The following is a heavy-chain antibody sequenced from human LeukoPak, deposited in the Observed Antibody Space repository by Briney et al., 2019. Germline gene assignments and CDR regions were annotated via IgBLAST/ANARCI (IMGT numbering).Heavy chain of an antibody. J-gene: IGHJ4*02. CDR1: GFTVSSNY. D-gene: IGHD3-22*01. CDR2: IYSGGST. Sequence: GESLRLSCAASGFTVSSNYMSWVRQAPGKGLEWVSVIYSGGSTYYADSVKGRFTISRDNSKNTLYLQMNSLRAEDTAVYYCARAPYYYDSSGYYYYFDYWGQGTLVTVSS. CDR3: ARAPYYYDSSGYYYYFDY. V-gene: IGHV3-53*01.